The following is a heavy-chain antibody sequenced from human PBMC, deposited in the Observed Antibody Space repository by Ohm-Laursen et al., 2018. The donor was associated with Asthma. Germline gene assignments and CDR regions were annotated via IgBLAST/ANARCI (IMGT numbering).Heavy chain of an antibody. CDR2: INHSGST. Sequence: SDTLSLTCAVYGGSFSGYYWSWIRQPPGKGLEWIGEINHSGSTNYNPSLKSRVTISVDTSKNQFSLKLSSVTAADTAVYYCARIIAAAGDPSFDPWGQGTLVTVSS. J-gene: IGHJ5*02. D-gene: IGHD6-13*01. CDR3: ARIIAAAGDPSFDP. CDR1: GGSFSGYY. V-gene: IGHV4-34*01.